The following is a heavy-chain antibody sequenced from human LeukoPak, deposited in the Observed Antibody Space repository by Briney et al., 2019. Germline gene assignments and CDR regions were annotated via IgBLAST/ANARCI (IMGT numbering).Heavy chain of an antibody. J-gene: IGHJ4*02. CDR2: IRYDGSNK. CDR1: GFTFSSYG. Sequence: PGGSLRLSXAASGFTFSSYGMHWVRQAPGKGLEWVAFIRYDGSNKYYADSVKGRFTISRDNSKNTLYLQMNSLRAEDTAVYYCAKHPRITMVRGVIFPDYWGQGTLVTVSS. CDR3: AKHPRITMVRGVIFPDY. D-gene: IGHD3-10*01. V-gene: IGHV3-30*02.